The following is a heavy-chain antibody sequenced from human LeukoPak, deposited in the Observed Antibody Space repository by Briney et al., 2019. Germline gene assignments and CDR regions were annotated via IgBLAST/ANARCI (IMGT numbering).Heavy chain of an antibody. J-gene: IGHJ6*04. Sequence: GGSLRLSCAASGFTFSSYEMNWVRQAPGKGLEWVSYISSSGSTIYYADSVKGRFTISRDNAKNSLYLQMNSLRSEDTAVYYCAELGITMIGGVWGKGTTVTISS. V-gene: IGHV3-48*03. CDR2: ISSSGSTI. CDR1: GFTFSSYE. CDR3: AELGITMIGGV. D-gene: IGHD3-10*02.